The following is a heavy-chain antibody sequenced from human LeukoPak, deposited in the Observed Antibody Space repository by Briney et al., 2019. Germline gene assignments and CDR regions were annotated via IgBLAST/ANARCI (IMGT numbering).Heavy chain of an antibody. D-gene: IGHD4-17*01. CDR3: ASRYGDFPYHMDI. V-gene: IGHV3-21*01. Sequence: GGSLRLSCAASGFTFISYSMNWVRQAPGKGLEWVSSISGSSSFIYYADSVKGRFTISRDNANNSLYLQMNSLRAEDTAVYYCASRYGDFPYHMDIWGKGTTVTVSS. CDR2: ISGSSSFI. J-gene: IGHJ6*03. CDR1: GFTFISYS.